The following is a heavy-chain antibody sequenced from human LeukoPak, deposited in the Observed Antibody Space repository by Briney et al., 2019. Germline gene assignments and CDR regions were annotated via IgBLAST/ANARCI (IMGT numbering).Heavy chain of an antibody. D-gene: IGHD3-10*01. CDR3: AGDLYGSGSLDY. V-gene: IGHV3-21*01. CDR1: GFTFSSYS. CDR2: ISSSSSYI. Sequence: GGSLRLSCAASGFTFSSYSMNWVRQAPGKGLEWVSSISSSSSYIYYADSVKGRFTISRDNAKNSLYLQMNSLRAEDTAVYYCAGDLYGSGSLDYWGQGTLVTVSS. J-gene: IGHJ4*02.